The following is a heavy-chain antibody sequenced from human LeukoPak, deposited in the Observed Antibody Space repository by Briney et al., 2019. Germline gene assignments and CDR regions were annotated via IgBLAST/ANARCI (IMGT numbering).Heavy chain of an antibody. Sequence: GGSLRLSCAASGFTFSSYAMSWVRQAPGKGLEWVSAIGGSGGSTYYADSVKGRFTISRDNSKNTLYLQMNSLRAEDTAVYYCAKDGSGFGELKSWYFDLWGRGTLVTVSS. CDR1: GFTFSSYA. CDR3: AKDGSGFGELKSWYFDL. CDR2: IGGSGGST. J-gene: IGHJ2*01. D-gene: IGHD3-10*01. V-gene: IGHV3-23*01.